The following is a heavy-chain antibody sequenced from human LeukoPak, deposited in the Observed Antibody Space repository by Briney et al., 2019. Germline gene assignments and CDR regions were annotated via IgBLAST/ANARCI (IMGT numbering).Heavy chain of an antibody. CDR2: IYYSGST. V-gene: IGHV4-59*01. J-gene: IGHJ3*02. D-gene: IGHD2-15*01. CDR1: GGSISSYY. CDR3: ATGPGYCSGGSCYGVGAFDI. Sequence: TSETLSLTCTVSGGSISSYYWSWIRQPPGKGLEWIGYIYYSGSTNYNPSLKSRVAISVDTSKNQFSLKLSSVTAADTAVYYCATGPGYCSGGSCYGVGAFDIWGQGTMVTVSS.